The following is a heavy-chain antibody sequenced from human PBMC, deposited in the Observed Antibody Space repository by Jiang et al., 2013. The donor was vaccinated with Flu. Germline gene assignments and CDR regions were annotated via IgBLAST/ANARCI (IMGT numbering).Heavy chain of an antibody. J-gene: IGHJ2*01. CDR3: TSCYTYWYFDL. CDR2: IYYSGIT. Sequence: PGLVKPSETLSLTCTVSGGSISSSNYYWGWIRQPPGKGLEWIGSIYYSGITYYNPSLKSRVTISVDTSKNQLSLKLSSVTAADTAVYYCTSCYTYWYFDLWGRGTLVTVSS. D-gene: IGHD2-2*02. V-gene: IGHV4-39*01. CDR1: GGSISSSNYY.